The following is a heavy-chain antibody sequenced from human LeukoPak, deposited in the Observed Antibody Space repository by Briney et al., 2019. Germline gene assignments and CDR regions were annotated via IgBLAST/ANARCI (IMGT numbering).Heavy chain of an antibody. J-gene: IGHJ4*02. D-gene: IGHD4-17*01. Sequence: ASVKVSCKASGYSFTSYYMLWVRQAPGQGLEWMGIINPSGGSTSYAQKFQGRVTMTRDMSTSTVYMELSSLRSEDTAVYYCARDPYGDYGYWGQGTLVAVSS. CDR3: ARDPYGDYGY. CDR2: INPSGGST. CDR1: GYSFTSYY. V-gene: IGHV1-46*01.